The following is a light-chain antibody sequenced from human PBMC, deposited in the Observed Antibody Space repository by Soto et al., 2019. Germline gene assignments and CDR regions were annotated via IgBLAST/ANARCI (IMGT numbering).Light chain of an antibody. Sequence: EIVLTQSPGTLSLSPGERATLSCRASQSVSSSYLAWYQQKPGQAPRLLISGVSTRAAGIPDRFSGSGSGTDFSLTISRLEPEDFALYYCQKYDRSRTFGQGTKVEIK. CDR2: GVS. CDR3: QKYDRSRT. CDR1: QSVSSSY. V-gene: IGKV3-20*01. J-gene: IGKJ1*01.